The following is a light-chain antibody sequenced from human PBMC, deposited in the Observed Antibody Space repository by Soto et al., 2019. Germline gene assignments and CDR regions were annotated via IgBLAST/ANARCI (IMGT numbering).Light chain of an antibody. CDR3: AAWDDSLSAYV. J-gene: IGLJ1*01. CDR2: TNN. CDR1: TSNIGSNV. V-gene: IGLV1-44*01. Sequence: QSVLTQPPSASGTPGQRVTIFCSGSTSNIGSNVVNWFQQLPGTAPKLLIYTNNLRPSGVPDRFSGSKSGTSASLAITGLQSDDESDYYCAAWDDSLSAYVFGPGTKVTVL.